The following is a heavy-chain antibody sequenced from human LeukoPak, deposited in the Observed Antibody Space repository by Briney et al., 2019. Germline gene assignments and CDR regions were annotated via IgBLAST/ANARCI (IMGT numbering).Heavy chain of an antibody. CDR1: GFTFSSYA. CDR2: ISGSGGST. CDR3: AKAHQLRYWFGY. J-gene: IGHJ4*02. V-gene: IGHV3-23*01. D-gene: IGHD3-9*01. Sequence: GGSLRLSCAASGFTFSSYAMSWVRQAPGKGLEWVSAISGSGGSTYYADSVKGRFTISRDNSKNTLYLQMNSLKAEDTAVYYCAKAHQLRYWFGYWGQGTLVTVSS.